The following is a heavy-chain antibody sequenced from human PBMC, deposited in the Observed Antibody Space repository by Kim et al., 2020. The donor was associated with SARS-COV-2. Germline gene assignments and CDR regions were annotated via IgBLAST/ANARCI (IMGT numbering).Heavy chain of an antibody. Sequence: PNHLTDRFTISRDNSKNTLYLQMNSLRAEDTAVYYCARDRAGNYYYGMDVWGQGTTVTVSS. CDR3: ARDRAGNYYYGMDV. V-gene: IGHV3-30*01. D-gene: IGHD6-13*01. J-gene: IGHJ6*02.